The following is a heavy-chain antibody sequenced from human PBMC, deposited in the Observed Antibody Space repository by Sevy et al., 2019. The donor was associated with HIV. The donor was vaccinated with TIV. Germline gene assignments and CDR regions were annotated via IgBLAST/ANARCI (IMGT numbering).Heavy chain of an antibody. CDR1: GGPFSSYT. J-gene: IGHJ6*02. V-gene: IGHV1-69*13. Sequence: ASVKVSCKASGGPFSSYTISWVRQAPGQGLEWMGGIIPISGTANYEKRFQGGVTITADESTSTAYLELRSLGSEEPAVDYCCGGRGDYCSGGSCCPSYGLDVWGQGTTVTVSS. CDR2: IIPISGTA. CDR3: CGGRGDYCSGGSCCPSYGLDV. D-gene: IGHD2-15*01.